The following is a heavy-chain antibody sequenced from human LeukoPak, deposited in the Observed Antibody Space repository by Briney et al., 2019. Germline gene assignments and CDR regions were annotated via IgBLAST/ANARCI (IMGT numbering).Heavy chain of an antibody. Sequence: SETLSLTCTVSGGSISSPYWTWIRQPPGKGLEWIGYIYYGGSTDYSPSLKSRATISLDTSKNQFSLHLTSVTAADTAVYYCARLSYGYHFDYWGQGTLVTVSS. J-gene: IGHJ4*02. CDR1: GGSISSPY. CDR3: ARLSYGYHFDY. D-gene: IGHD5-18*01. V-gene: IGHV4-59*08. CDR2: IYYGGST.